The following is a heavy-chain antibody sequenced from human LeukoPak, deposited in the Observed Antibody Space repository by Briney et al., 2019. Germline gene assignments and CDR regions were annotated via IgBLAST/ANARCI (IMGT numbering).Heavy chain of an antibody. CDR1: GLTFRNYA. CDR3: SKDPNGDYVGAFDT. Sequence: TGGSLRLSCAASGLTFRNYAMSWVRQAPEKGLEWVSAISGYGYNTYYADSVKGRFTISRDNSKSTLFLQLNSLRAEDTALYYCSKDPNGDYVGAFDTWGPGTMVTVSS. V-gene: IGHV3-23*01. J-gene: IGHJ3*02. D-gene: IGHD4-17*01. CDR2: ISGYGYNT.